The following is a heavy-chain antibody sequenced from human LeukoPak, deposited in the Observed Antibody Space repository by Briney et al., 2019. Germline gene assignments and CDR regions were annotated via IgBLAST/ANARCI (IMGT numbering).Heavy chain of an antibody. V-gene: IGHV3-30*03. CDR2: TSSDLNVK. Sequence: QSGGSLRLSCAASGFTFSNYAMSWVRQAPGKGLEWVAVTSSDLNVKLYADSVKGRFTISRDNSRSTLYLQMNSLRPEDTAIYYCAREGYYGSGSPPSLYFDYWGQGTLVTVSS. J-gene: IGHJ4*02. CDR3: AREGYYGSGSPPSLYFDY. D-gene: IGHD3-10*01. CDR1: GFTFSNYA.